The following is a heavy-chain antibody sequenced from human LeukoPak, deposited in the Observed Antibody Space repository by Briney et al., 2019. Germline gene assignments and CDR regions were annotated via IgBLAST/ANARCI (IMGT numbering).Heavy chain of an antibody. CDR3: ARDFYGDYRDYYYGMDV. J-gene: IGHJ6*02. Sequence: SETLSLTCTVSGGSISSYYWSWIRQPPGKGLEWIGYVYYSGSTNYNPSLKSRVTISVDTSKNQFSLKLSSVTAADTAVYYCARDFYGDYRDYYYGMDVWGQGTTVTVSS. CDR1: GGSISSYY. CDR2: VYYSGST. D-gene: IGHD4-17*01. V-gene: IGHV4-59*12.